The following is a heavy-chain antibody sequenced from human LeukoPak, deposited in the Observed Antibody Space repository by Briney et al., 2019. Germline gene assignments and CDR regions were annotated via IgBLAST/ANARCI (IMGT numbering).Heavy chain of an antibody. CDR2: MNPNSGNT. CDR1: GHTFTSYD. Sequence: ASVKVSCKASGHTFTSYDINWVRQATGQGLEWMGWMNPNSGNTGYAQKFQGRVTMTRNTSISTAYMELSSLRSEDTAVYYCARGASQRGYSYGYWYYWGQGTLVTVSS. CDR3: ARGASQRGYSYGYWYY. D-gene: IGHD5-18*01. V-gene: IGHV1-8*01. J-gene: IGHJ4*02.